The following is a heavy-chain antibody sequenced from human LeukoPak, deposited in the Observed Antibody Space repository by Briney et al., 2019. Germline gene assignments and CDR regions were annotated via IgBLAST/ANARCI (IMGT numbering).Heavy chain of an antibody. CDR1: GFTVSSNY. D-gene: IGHD2-2*01. CDR3: ATRPNCSSTSCPFGY. V-gene: IGHV3-66*02. Sequence: GGSLRLSCAASGFTVSSNYMSWVRQAPGKGLEWVSVIYSGGSTYYADSVKGRFTISRDNSKNTLYLQMNSLRAEDTAVYYCATRPNCSSTSCPFGYWGQGTLVTVSS. CDR2: IYSGGST. J-gene: IGHJ4*02.